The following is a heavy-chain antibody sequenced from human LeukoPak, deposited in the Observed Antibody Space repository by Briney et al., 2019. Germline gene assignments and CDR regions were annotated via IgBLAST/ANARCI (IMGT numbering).Heavy chain of an antibody. D-gene: IGHD3-3*01. CDR1: SGSISSYY. Sequence: PSETLSLTCTVSSGSISSYYWSWIRQPPGKGLEWIGYIYYSGSTNYNPSLKSRVTISVDTSKNQFSLKLSSVTAADTAVYYCARHRAGETYYDFWSGEADFDYWGQGTLVTVSS. J-gene: IGHJ4*02. CDR3: ARHRAGETYYDFWSGEADFDY. V-gene: IGHV4-59*08. CDR2: IYYSGST.